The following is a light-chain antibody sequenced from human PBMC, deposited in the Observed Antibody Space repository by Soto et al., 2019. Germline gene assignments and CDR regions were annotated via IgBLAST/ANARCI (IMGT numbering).Light chain of an antibody. V-gene: IGLV2-14*01. CDR3: SSYTSSNTLV. CDR1: SSDVGGYNY. CDR2: EVS. Sequence: QSALTQPASVSGSPGQSITISCTGTSSDVGGYNYVSWYQQHPGKAPNLMIYEVSDRPSGVSNRFSGSKSGNTASLTISGLQAEDEADYYCSSYTSSNTLVFGGGTKLTVL. J-gene: IGLJ2*01.